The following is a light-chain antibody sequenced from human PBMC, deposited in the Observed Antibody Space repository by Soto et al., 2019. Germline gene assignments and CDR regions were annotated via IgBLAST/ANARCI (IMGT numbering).Light chain of an antibody. CDR2: GAS. CDR1: QSVSRN. CDR3: KQYNNWPRT. J-gene: IGKJ1*01. V-gene: IGKV3-15*01. Sequence: IGMTHSPATLPVSEGETARRSCSPSQSVSRNLAWYQQKPGQAPRLLIYGASTRATGIPARFSGSGSGTEFTLTISSLQSQDFAVYYCKQYNNWPRTFGQGTKVGIK.